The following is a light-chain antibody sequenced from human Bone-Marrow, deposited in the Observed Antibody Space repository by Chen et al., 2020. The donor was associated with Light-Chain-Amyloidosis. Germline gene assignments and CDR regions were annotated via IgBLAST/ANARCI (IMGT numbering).Light chain of an antibody. CDR1: EDIRVY. CDR3: QQSYSAWT. J-gene: IGKJ1*01. Sequence: DIPMTHSPSPLSASLGDRVTITCRASEDIRVYLNWYQQKPGKAPKLLIYFASNLEAWVPSRFSGSGSGTDFTLSISSLQPEDSATYYCQQSYSAWTFGQGTKVDIK. CDR2: FAS. V-gene: IGKV1-39*01.